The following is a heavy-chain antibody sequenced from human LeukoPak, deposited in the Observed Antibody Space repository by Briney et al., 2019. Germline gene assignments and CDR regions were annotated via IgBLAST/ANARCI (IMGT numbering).Heavy chain of an antibody. V-gene: IGHV3-33*01. J-gene: IGHJ6*03. CDR2: IWYDGSNK. CDR3: ARDSPYYDFWSGYYFTPPQYYMDV. Sequence: GGSLRLSCAASGFTFSSYGMHWVRQAPGKGLEWVAVIWYDGSNKYYADSVKGRFTISRDNSKNTLYLQMNSLRAEDTAVYYCARDSPYYDFWSGYYFTPPQYYMDVWGKGTTVTVSS. CDR1: GFTFSSYG. D-gene: IGHD3-3*01.